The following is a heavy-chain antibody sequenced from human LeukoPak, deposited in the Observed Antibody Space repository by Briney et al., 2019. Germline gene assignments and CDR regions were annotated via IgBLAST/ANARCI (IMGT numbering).Heavy chain of an antibody. CDR3: AREMGDREFYFDY. V-gene: IGHV1-69*04. Sequence: SVKVSCKASGGTFSNFAFSGVRQAPGQGLQWVGRIIPIVYVTSYAQNFKGRVTITAAESTTTAYMELSSLRSEDTAVYYCAREMGDREFYFDYWGQGTLVTVSS. J-gene: IGHJ4*02. D-gene: IGHD3-10*01. CDR2: IIPIVYVT. CDR1: GGTFSNFA.